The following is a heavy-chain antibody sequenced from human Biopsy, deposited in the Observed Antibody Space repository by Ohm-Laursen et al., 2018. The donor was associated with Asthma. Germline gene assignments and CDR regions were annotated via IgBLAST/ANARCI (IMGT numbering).Heavy chain of an antibody. CDR3: ARTYYDFLTGQVKDVFGV. CDR2: VNTGNGDT. V-gene: IGHV1-3*04. D-gene: IGHD3-9*01. J-gene: IGHJ3*01. Sequence: GASVKVSRKASGYNFISFAIHWVPQAPGQRLEWMGWVNTGNGDTKYSQKFQGRVTFTRDTFASTAYMELRSLRSEDPATYYCARTYYDFLTGQVKDVFGVWGQGTMVTVSS. CDR1: GYNFISFA.